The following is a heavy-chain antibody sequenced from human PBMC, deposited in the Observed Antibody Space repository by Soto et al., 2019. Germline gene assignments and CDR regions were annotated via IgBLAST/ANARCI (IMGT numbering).Heavy chain of an antibody. J-gene: IGHJ3*01. CDR2: LNPDTGNT. D-gene: IGHD1-26*01. CDR1: GFTFSDNL. Sequence: QVRLVQSGAELKKPGASVNISCTASGFTFSDNLINWVRHVPGQGLEWMEWLNPDTGNTRYSETFQGRVTISRHPSASIAYLELSGLENQDTDLYFCARDIRSVGPRANDAFDVWGQGTKITVSS. CDR3: ARDIRSVGPRANDAFDV. V-gene: IGHV1-3*01.